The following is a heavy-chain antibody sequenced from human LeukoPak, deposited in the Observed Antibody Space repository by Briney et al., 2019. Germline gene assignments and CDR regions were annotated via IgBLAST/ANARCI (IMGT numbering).Heavy chain of an antibody. CDR2: INPNSGGT. CDR3: ARDESTYDFWSGYYDYYYYYGMDV. CDR1: GYTFTGYY. D-gene: IGHD3-3*01. J-gene: IGHJ6*02. V-gene: IGHV1-2*06. Sequence: ASVKVSCKASGYTFTGYYTHWVRQAPGQGLEWMGRINPNSGGTNYAQKFQGRVTMTRDTSISTAYMELSRLRSDDTAVYYCARDESTYDFWSGYYDYYYYYGMDVWGQGTTVTVSS.